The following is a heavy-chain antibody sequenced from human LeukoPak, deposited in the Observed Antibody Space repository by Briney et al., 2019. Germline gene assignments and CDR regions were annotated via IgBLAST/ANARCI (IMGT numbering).Heavy chain of an antibody. D-gene: IGHD3-22*01. CDR3: ARDSVSSGYYFDY. CDR1: GFTFNIYA. J-gene: IGHJ4*02. CDR2: IKQDGSEK. Sequence: GGSLRLSCAASGFTFNIYAMSWVRQAPGKGLEWVANIKQDGSEKYYVDSVKGRFTISRDNAKNSLYLQMNSLRAEDTAVYYCARDSVSSGYYFDYWGQGTLVTVSS. V-gene: IGHV3-7*01.